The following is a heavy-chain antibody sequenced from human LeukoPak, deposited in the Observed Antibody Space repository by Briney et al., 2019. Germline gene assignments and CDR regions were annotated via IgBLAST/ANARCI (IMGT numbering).Heavy chain of an antibody. CDR2: ISYDGSNK. V-gene: IGHV3-30*18. CDR1: SFTFSTYG. Sequence: PGGSLRLSCAASSFTFSTYGLHWVRQAPGKGLEWMAVISYDGSNKYYADSVKGRFTISRDNSKNTLYLQMNSLRPEDTAVYYCAKDLDPYFDWLLPHFDYWGQGTLVTVSS. CDR3: AKDLDPYFDWLLPHFDY. J-gene: IGHJ4*02. D-gene: IGHD3-9*01.